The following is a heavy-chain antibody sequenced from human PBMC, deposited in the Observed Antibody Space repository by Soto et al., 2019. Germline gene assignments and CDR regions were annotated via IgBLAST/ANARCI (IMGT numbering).Heavy chain of an antibody. V-gene: IGHV4-34*01. CDR3: ARGVSGYSAYGEDY. Sequence: QVQLQQWGAGLLKPSETLSLTCAVYGGSFSGYYWSWIRQPPGKGLEWIGEINYGGSVNYHPSLKRPVTISVDTPKNPFDPNLNSVTAADTAVYYCARGVSGYSAYGEDYWGQGTLVTVSS. CDR2: INYGGSV. J-gene: IGHJ4*02. D-gene: IGHD5-12*01. CDR1: GGSFSGYY.